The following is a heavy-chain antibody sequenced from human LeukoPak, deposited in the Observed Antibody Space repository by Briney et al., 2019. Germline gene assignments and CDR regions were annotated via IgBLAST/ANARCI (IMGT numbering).Heavy chain of an antibody. CDR2: INPNSGGT. CDR1: GYTFTGYY. D-gene: IGHD2-2*01. J-gene: IGHJ4*02. V-gene: IGHV1-2*02. Sequence: ASVKVSCKASGYTFTGYYMHWVRQAPGQGLGWMGWINPNSGGTNYAQKFQGRVTMTRDTSISTAYMELSRLRSDDTAVYYCARVRGVYCSSTSCYHFDYWGQGTLVTVSS. CDR3: ARVRGVYCSSTSCYHFDY.